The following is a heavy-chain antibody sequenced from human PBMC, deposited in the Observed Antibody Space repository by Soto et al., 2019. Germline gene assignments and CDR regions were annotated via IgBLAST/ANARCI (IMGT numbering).Heavy chain of an antibody. CDR2: INHSGST. Sequence: SETLSLTCAVYGGSLSGYYWSWIRQPPGKGLEWIGEINHSGSTNYNPSLKSRVTISVDTSKNQFSLTLSSVTAADTAVYYCARGPDSSWYYYVLEALSQGTTVTVS. J-gene: IGHJ6*02. CDR1: GGSLSGYY. D-gene: IGHD5-18*01. CDR3: ARGPDSSWYYYVLEA. V-gene: IGHV4-34*01.